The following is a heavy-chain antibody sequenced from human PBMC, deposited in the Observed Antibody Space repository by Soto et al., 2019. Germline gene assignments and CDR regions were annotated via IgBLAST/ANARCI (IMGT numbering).Heavy chain of an antibody. CDR1: GGSISSGGYY. CDR3: ATTPNY. V-gene: IGHV4-31*03. CDR2: IYYSGST. J-gene: IGHJ4*02. Sequence: QVQLQESGPGRVKPSQTLSLTCTVSGGSISSGGYYWIWIRQHPGKGLEWIGYIYYSGSTYYTPSLNSRATIIVDTSKKQFSLKLSSATAADTAVYYCATTPNYWGQGTLVTVSS.